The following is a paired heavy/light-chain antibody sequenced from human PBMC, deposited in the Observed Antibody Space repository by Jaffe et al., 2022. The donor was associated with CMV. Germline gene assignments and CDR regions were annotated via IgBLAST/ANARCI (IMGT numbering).Heavy chain of an antibody. CDR3: VRGPGSIVAVTTDLDF. Sequence: QVQLQESGPRLVKPSETLSLTCTVSGASISNYYWSWIRQPPGKGLEWIGYVYFSGTVNYNPSLKSRVSILVDTSKNQFFLELKSVTAADTALYYCVRGPGSIVAVTTDLDFWGPGTLVTVSS. CDR1: GASISNYY. D-gene: IGHD2-21*02. J-gene: IGHJ4*02. CDR2: VYFSGTV. V-gene: IGHV4-59*01.
Light chain of an antibody. Sequence: DIVLTQSPATLSLTPGERATLSCRASQSVDNYLAWYQQKPGQAPRLLIYNVDNRATGIPARFSGSGSGSGTDFTLTITSLEPEDFAVYYCLQRTRWLTFGGGTRVEVK. V-gene: IGKV3-11*01. CDR3: LQRTRWLT. CDR1: QSVDNY. CDR2: NVD. J-gene: IGKJ4*01.